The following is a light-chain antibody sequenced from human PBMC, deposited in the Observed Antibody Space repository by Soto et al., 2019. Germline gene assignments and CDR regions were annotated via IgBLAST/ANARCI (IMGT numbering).Light chain of an antibody. CDR2: AAS. Sequence: DIQMTQSPSSVSASVGDRVTITCRASQGIGNWLAWYQQTPGKAPRLLIYAASGLQRGVPSRFSSTGSGTEFTLTISGLQPEDFATYYCQQGNNFPKFTFGPGTKVDVK. J-gene: IGKJ3*01. CDR1: QGIGNW. V-gene: IGKV1-12*01. CDR3: QQGNNFPKFT.